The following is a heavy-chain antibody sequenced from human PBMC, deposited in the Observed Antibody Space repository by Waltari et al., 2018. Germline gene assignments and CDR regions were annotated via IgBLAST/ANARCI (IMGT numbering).Heavy chain of an antibody. V-gene: IGHV4-30-2*01. Sequence: QLQLQESGSGLVKPSQTLSPTCAVSGPSISSGRYSWNWIRQPPGKGLEWLGLIFPSGANYRSPSLRSRVSISVDKSKNQISLILNSVTAADTAVYYCARGDVAHFDFWGPGTLVTVSS. CDR2: IFPSGAN. CDR1: GPSISSGRYS. CDR3: ARGDVAHFDF. D-gene: IGHD2-21*01. J-gene: IGHJ4*02.